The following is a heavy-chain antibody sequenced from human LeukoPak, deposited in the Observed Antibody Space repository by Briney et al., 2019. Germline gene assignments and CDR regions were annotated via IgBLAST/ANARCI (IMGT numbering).Heavy chain of an antibody. CDR3: KKLAADHP. V-gene: IGHV3-74*01. CDR2: INSDVTIT. J-gene: IGHJ5*02. CDR1: GFTFSRYW. D-gene: IGHD6-13*01. Sequence: RGSLRLSCAASGFTFSRYWMHWVRQAPGEGLVWVSEINSDVTITNYADSAKGRFTISRDNAKNTLFLRINSLRAEHTALYYCKKLAADHPWGQGTLVTVSS.